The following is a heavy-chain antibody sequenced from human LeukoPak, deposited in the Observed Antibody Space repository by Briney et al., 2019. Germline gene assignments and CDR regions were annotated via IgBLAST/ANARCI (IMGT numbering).Heavy chain of an antibody. Sequence: PSETLSLTCTVSGGSISIYYWSWIRQPAGKGLEWIGRIYASGSTNYNPTLKSRVTMSVDTAKNQFSLKLSSVTAADTAVYYCATQSSGYYWYFDLWGRGTLVTVSS. CDR1: GGSISIYY. CDR3: ATQSSGYYWYFDL. V-gene: IGHV4-4*07. CDR2: IYASGST. J-gene: IGHJ2*01. D-gene: IGHD6-19*01.